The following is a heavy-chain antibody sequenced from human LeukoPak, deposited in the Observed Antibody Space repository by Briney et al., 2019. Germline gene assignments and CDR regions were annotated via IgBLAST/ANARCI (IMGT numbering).Heavy chain of an antibody. Sequence: WASVKVSCKASGYTFTGYYMHWVRQAPGQGLEWMGWINPNSGGTNNAQKFQGRVTMTRDTSISTAYMELSRLRSDDTAVYYCARDIGVGATPFDYWGQGTLVTVSS. CDR3: ARDIGVGATPFDY. V-gene: IGHV1-2*02. CDR2: INPNSGGT. J-gene: IGHJ4*02. D-gene: IGHD1-26*01. CDR1: GYTFTGYY.